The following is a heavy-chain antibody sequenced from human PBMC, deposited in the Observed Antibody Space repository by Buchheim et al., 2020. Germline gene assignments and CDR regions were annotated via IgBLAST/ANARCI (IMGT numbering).Heavy chain of an antibody. CDR2: IDYSGTT. V-gene: IGHV4-30-4*01. J-gene: IGHJ2*01. Sequence: QVQLQESGPGLVKPSQSLPLTCTVSGDSISSDDCYWTWIRQPPGKGLEWIGYIDYSGTTYYNPSLKSRVIMSVDTSKNQFSLRLSSVTAADTAVYYCVRDQWGRRGGYGYFDLWGRGTL. CDR3: VRDQWGRRGGYGYFDL. D-gene: IGHD3-22*01. CDR1: GDSISSDDCY.